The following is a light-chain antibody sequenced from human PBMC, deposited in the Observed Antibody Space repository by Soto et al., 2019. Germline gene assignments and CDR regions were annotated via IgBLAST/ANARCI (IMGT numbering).Light chain of an antibody. J-gene: IGKJ4*01. Sequence: RAGQSVSSDLAWYQQKPGQAPRLLIYGASTRASGIPDRFSGSGFGTVFTLTISRLQSEDFAVYYCQQNKDWLTFGGGTKVDI. V-gene: IGKV3-15*01. CDR1: QSVSSD. CDR3: QQNKDWLT. CDR2: GAS.